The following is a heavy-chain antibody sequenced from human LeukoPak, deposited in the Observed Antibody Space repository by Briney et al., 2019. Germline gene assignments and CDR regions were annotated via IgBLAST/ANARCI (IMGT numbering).Heavy chain of an antibody. CDR2: IKQDGSEK. V-gene: IGHV3-7*03. Sequence: GGSLRLSCAGSGFTFSSYWMSWVRQAAGQGLEWVANIKQDGSEKYYVDSVKGRFTISRDNAKKSLYLQMNSLRAEDTAVYYCAKDIKLLWFGELLHYFDYWGQGTLVTVSS. CDR3: AKDIKLLWFGELLHYFDY. D-gene: IGHD3-10*01. CDR1: GFTFSSYW. J-gene: IGHJ4*02.